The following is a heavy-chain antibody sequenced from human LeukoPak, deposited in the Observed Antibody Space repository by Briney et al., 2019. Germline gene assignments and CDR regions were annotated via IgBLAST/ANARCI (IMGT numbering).Heavy chain of an antibody. CDR2: IKQDGSEK. J-gene: IGHJ2*01. CDR1: GFTFSSCW. Sequence: GGSLRLSCAASGFTFSSCWMSWVRQAPGKGLEWVANIKQDGSEKYYVDSVKGRFTISRDNAKNSLYLQMNSLRAEDTAVYYCASPPSRRGSSFGYFDLWGRGTLVTVSS. D-gene: IGHD3-10*01. CDR3: ASPPSRRGSSFGYFDL. V-gene: IGHV3-7*01.